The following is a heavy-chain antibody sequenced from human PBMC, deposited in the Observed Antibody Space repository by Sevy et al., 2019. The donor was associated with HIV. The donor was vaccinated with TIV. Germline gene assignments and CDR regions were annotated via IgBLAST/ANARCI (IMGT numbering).Heavy chain of an antibody. D-gene: IGHD1-1*01. Sequence: ASVKVSCKASGGTFSSYAISWVRQAPGQGLEWMGGIIPIFGTANYAQKFQGRVTITGDESTSTAYMELSSLRSEDTAVYYCARPVGYANWFDPWGQGTLVTVSS. V-gene: IGHV1-69*13. CDR3: ARPVGYANWFDP. CDR2: IIPIFGTA. J-gene: IGHJ5*02. CDR1: GGTFSSYA.